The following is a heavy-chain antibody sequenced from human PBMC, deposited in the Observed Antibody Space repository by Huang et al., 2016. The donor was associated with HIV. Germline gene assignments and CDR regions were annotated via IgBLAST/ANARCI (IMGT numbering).Heavy chain of an antibody. D-gene: IGHD1-7*01. V-gene: IGHV3-7*01. CDR2: IKQDESEK. CDR3: ATKTAAMDI. J-gene: IGHJ6*02. Sequence: VESGGRLVQPGGSIRLSCVGSTFRFGAYWMSWVRQSPGKGVEWVAKIKQDESEKYYVDSVKGRFNISRDNAKKVLFLEMNNVRVEDTATYYCATKTAAMDIWGQGTTVTVS. CDR1: TFRFGAYW.